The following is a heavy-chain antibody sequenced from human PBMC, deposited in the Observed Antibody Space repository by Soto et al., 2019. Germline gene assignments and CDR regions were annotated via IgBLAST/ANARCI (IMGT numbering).Heavy chain of an antibody. CDR3: ARSQGGSSSLDIYYYYYYGMDV. D-gene: IGHD2-15*01. CDR2: IIPIFGTA. Sequence: SVKVSCQAPGGTFSSYAISWVRQAPGQGLEWMGGIIPIFGTAKYAQKFQGRVTITADESTSTGYMELSSLRSEDTAVYYCARSQGGSSSLDIYYYYYYGMDVWGQGTTVTVSS. CDR1: GGTFSSYA. V-gene: IGHV1-69*13. J-gene: IGHJ6*02.